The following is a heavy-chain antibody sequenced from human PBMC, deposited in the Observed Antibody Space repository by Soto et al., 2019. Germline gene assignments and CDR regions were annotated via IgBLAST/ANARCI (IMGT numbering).Heavy chain of an antibody. CDR1: GGSFSGYY. V-gene: IGHV4-34*01. CDR2: INHSGST. CDR3: ARGTGAGTRLFDD. D-gene: IGHD6-19*01. J-gene: IGHJ4*02. Sequence: QVQLQQWGAGLLKPSETLSLTCAVYGGSFSGYYWSWIRQPPGKGLEWIGEINHSGSTNYNPSRKCRVTISVDTSKNQFSLKLSSVTAADTAVYYCARGTGAGTRLFDDWGQGTLVTVSS.